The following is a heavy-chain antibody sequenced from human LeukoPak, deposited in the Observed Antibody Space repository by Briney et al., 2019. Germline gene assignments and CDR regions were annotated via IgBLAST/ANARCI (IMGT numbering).Heavy chain of an antibody. V-gene: IGHV1-46*01. CDR3: ARDYDILAFDI. D-gene: IGHD3-9*01. CDR2: INPSGGST. J-gene: IGHJ3*02. Sequence: ASVKVSCKASGYTFTSYYMHWVRQAPGQGLEWMGIINPSGGSTSYAQKFQGRVTMTRDTSTSTVYMELRSLRSDDTAVYYCARDYDILAFDIWGQGTMVTVSS. CDR1: GYTFTSYY.